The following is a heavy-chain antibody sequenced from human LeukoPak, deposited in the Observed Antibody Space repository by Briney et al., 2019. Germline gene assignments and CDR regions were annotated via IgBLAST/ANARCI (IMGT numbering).Heavy chain of an antibody. Sequence: SETLSLTCTVSGASISSGDYYWSWIRQPPGKGLEWIGYIYYSGSTYYNPSLKSRVTISVDTSKNQFSLKLSSVTAADTAVYYCARANWSYYYYGMDVWGQGTTVTVSS. CDR2: IYYSGST. J-gene: IGHJ6*02. CDR1: GASISSGDYY. V-gene: IGHV4-30-4*01. CDR3: ARANWSYYYYGMDV. D-gene: IGHD7-27*01.